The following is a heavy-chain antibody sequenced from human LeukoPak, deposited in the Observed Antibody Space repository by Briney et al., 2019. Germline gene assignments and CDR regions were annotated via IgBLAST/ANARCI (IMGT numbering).Heavy chain of an antibody. V-gene: IGHV3-23*01. Sequence: GGSLGLSCAASGFTFGSYGMSWVRQAPGKGLEWVSVISGGGASTYYADSVKGRFTISRDNSKNTLYLQMNSLRVEDTAVYYCAKGSCSGGSCYLDYWGQGALVTVSS. D-gene: IGHD2-15*01. CDR2: ISGGGAST. CDR1: GFTFGSYG. J-gene: IGHJ4*02. CDR3: AKGSCSGGSCYLDY.